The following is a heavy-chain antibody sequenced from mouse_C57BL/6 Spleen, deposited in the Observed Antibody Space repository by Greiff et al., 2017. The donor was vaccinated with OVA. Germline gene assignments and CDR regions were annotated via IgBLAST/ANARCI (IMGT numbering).Heavy chain of an antibody. CDR1: GFTFSSYA. J-gene: IGHJ4*01. V-gene: IGHV5-4*03. CDR2: ISDGGSST. CDR3: ARYDHDYAMDY. D-gene: IGHD2-4*01. Sequence: EVKVVESGGGLVKPGGSLKLSCAASGFTFSSYAMYWVRPTPEKRLEWVATISDGGSSTYYPANVTGRFTISRDNAKNNLYLQMSHLKSEDTAMYYCARYDHDYAMDYWGQGTAVTVSS.